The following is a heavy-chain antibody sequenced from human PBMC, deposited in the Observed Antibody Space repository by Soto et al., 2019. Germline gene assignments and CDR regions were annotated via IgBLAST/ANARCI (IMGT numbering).Heavy chain of an antibody. Sequence: QVQLVQSGAEVKKPGASVKVSCKASGYTFTSYGISWVRQAPGQGLEWMGWISAYNGNTNYAQKLQGRVTMTTDTATSPAYMELRRLRSDDTAVYYCAYGMGYYGSGSPFDYWGQGTLVTVSS. J-gene: IGHJ4*02. CDR2: ISAYNGNT. CDR1: GYTFTSYG. V-gene: IGHV1-18*01. CDR3: AYGMGYYGSGSPFDY. D-gene: IGHD3-10*01.